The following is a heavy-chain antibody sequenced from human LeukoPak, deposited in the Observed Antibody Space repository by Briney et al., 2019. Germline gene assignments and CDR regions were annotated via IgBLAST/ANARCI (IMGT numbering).Heavy chain of an antibody. CDR3: ARLQLGHYYYYMDV. CDR2: MNPNSGNT. CDR1: GYTFTSYD. V-gene: IGHV1-8*01. J-gene: IGHJ6*03. D-gene: IGHD6-6*01. Sequence: GASVKVSCKASGYTFTSYDINWGRRATGQGLEWMGWMNPNSGNTGYAQKYQGRVTMTRNTSISTAYMELSSLRSEDTAAYYCARLQLGHYYYYMDVWGKGTTVTVSS.